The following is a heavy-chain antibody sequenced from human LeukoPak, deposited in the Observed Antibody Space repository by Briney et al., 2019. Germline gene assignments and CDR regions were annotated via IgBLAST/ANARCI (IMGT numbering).Heavy chain of an antibody. V-gene: IGHV3-23*01. CDR2: ISGSGGST. D-gene: IGHD2-15*01. CDR1: GFTFSSYA. CDR3: AKGQYCSGGSCYYYYYMDV. Sequence: GGSLRLSCAASGFTFSSYAMSWVRQAPGKGLEWVSAISGSGGSTYYADSVKGRFTISRDNSKNTLYLQMNSLRVEDTAVYYCAKGQYCSGGSCYYYYYMDVWGKGTTVTVSS. J-gene: IGHJ6*03.